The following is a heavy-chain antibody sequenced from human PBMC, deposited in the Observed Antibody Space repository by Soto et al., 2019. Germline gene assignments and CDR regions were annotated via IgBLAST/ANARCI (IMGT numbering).Heavy chain of an antibody. CDR2: VYNSGST. D-gene: IGHD6-13*01. CDR1: GGSISSNY. Sequence: SATLSLTFTDSGGSISSNYWTWIRQPPGKGLEWIGYVYNSGSTNYNPSLKSRVTISEDTSKSQFSLKVNSMTAADTSVYYCARYRRAAVAGYTLANWGQGILVTVS. CDR3: ARYRRAAVAGYTLAN. V-gene: IGHV4-59*01. J-gene: IGHJ4*02.